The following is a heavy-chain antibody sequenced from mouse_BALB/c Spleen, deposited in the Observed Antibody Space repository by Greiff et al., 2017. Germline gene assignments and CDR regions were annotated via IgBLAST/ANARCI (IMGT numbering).Heavy chain of an antibody. D-gene: IGHD2-1*01. CDR1: GFSLTGYG. V-gene: IGHV2-6-7*01. CDR2: IWGDGST. J-gene: IGHJ4*01. Sequence: VKVVESGPGLVAPSQSLSITCTVSGFSLTGYGVNWVRQPPGKGLEWLGMIWGDGSTDYNSALKSRLSISKDNSKSQVFLKMNSLQTDDTARYYCARAYGNYRGWAMDYWGQGTSVTVSS. CDR3: ARAYGNYRGWAMDY.